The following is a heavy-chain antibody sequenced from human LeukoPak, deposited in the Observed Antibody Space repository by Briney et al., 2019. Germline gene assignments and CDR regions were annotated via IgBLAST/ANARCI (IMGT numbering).Heavy chain of an antibody. CDR2: IRYDGSNK. J-gene: IGHJ5*02. D-gene: IGHD3-3*01. Sequence: GGSLRLSCAASGFTFSSYGMHWVRQAPGKGLEWVAFIRYDGSNKYYADSVKGRFTISRDNSKNTLYLQMNSLRAEDTAVYYCAREGSYYDFWSGYQSSWFDPWGQGTLVTVSS. CDR3: AREGSYYDFWSGYQSSWFDP. CDR1: GFTFSSYG. V-gene: IGHV3-30*02.